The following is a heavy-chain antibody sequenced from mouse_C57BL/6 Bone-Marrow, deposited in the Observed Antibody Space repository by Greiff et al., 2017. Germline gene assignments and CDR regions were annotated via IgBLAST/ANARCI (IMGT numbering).Heavy chain of an antibody. CDR3: AREGYYGSTWFAY. CDR1: GYTFTSYG. J-gene: IGHJ3*01. D-gene: IGHD1-1*01. V-gene: IGHV1-81*01. CDR2: IYPRSGNT. Sequence: QVQLQQSGAELARPGASVKLSCKASGYTFTSYGISWVKQRTGQGLEWIGEIYPRSGNTYYNEKFKGKATLTADKSSSTAYMELRSLTSEDSAVYFCAREGYYGSTWFAYWGQGTLVTVSA.